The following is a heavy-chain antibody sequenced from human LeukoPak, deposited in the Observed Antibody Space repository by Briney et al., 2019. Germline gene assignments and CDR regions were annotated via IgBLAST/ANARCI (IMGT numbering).Heavy chain of an antibody. J-gene: IGHJ6*02. CDR3: ARNVKGMNV. Sequence: PSETLSLTCTVSGXSVSSYYWSWIRQPPGKGLEWIGYIYYTGSTNYNPSLKSRVTISVDTSKNQFSLKVTSVTAADTAVYYCARNVKGMNVWGQGTTATVSS. V-gene: IGHV4-59*08. CDR2: IYYTGST. CDR1: GXSVSSYY. D-gene: IGHD3-16*01.